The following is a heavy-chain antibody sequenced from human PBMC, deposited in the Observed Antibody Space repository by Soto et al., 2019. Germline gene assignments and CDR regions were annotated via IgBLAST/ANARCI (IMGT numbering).Heavy chain of an antibody. Sequence: EVQLLESGGGLVQPGGSLRLSCAASGFTFSSNGMTWVRQAPGKGLEWVSGISASGVSIYYADSLKGWFTISRDNSKNTLYLQMNSLRAEDTAVYCCAKAGGDCSGGSCYSGQGDYWGQGTLVTVSS. D-gene: IGHD2-15*01. J-gene: IGHJ4*02. CDR3: AKAGGDCSGGSCYSGQGDY. CDR2: ISASGVSI. V-gene: IGHV3-23*01. CDR1: GFTFSSNG.